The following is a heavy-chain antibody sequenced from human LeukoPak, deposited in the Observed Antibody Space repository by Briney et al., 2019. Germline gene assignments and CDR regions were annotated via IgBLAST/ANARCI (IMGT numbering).Heavy chain of an antibody. CDR2: MNPNSGNT. CDR3: ARGRGYDFWSNYYTFDY. V-gene: IGHV1-8*01. D-gene: IGHD3-3*01. Sequence: ASVKVSSKASGYTFISYDINWVRQATGQGLEWMGWMNPNSGNTAYAQKFQGRVTMTKNTSISTAYMELSSLRPEDTAVYYCARGRGYDFWSNYYTFDYWGQGTLVTVSS. CDR1: GYTFISYD. J-gene: IGHJ4*02.